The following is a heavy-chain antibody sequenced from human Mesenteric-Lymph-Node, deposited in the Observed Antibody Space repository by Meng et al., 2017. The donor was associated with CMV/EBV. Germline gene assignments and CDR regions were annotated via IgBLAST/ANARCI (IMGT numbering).Heavy chain of an antibody. Sequence: GGSLRLSCAASGFTFSSYAMSWVRQAPGKGLEWVSSISSSGTFIYYADSLKGRFTISRDNAKNSLYLQMNSLRAEDTAVYYCARDSGYYDSSGYYYQGGAFDIWGQGTMVTVSS. CDR1: GFTFSSYA. J-gene: IGHJ3*02. V-gene: IGHV3-21*01. CDR3: ARDSGYYDSSGYYYQGGAFDI. D-gene: IGHD3-22*01. CDR2: ISSSGTFI.